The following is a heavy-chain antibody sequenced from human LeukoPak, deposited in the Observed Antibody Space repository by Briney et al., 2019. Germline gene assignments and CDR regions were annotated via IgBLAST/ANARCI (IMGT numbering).Heavy chain of an antibody. CDR1: DDSITMYY. V-gene: IGHV4-59*01. Sequence: TSETLSLTCSVSDDSITMYYWTCIRQPPGKGLEWIGYVDHTGSTNFNPSLNGRVSISRDTTKNLFSLRLRSVTAADTAVYFCARGRVSSSTWYSTYYYYFYMDVWGKGTTVTVSS. CDR2: VDHTGST. J-gene: IGHJ6*03. CDR3: ARGRVSSSTWYSTYYYYFYMDV. D-gene: IGHD1-1*01.